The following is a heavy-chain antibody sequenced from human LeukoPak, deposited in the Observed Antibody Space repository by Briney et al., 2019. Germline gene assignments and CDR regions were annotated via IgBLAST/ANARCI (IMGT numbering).Heavy chain of an antibody. CDR3: AKGPGVSNY. Sequence: GGSLRLSCAASGFTFSSYSMNWVRQAPGKGLEWVAVISYDGSNKYYADSVKGRFTISRDNSKNTLYLQMNSLRAEDTAVYYCAKGPGVSNYWGQGALVTVSS. V-gene: IGHV3-30*18. CDR1: GFTFSSYS. CDR2: ISYDGSNK. J-gene: IGHJ4*02. D-gene: IGHD2/OR15-2a*01.